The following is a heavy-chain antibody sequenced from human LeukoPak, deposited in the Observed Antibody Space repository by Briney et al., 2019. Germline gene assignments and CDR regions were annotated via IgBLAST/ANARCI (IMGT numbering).Heavy chain of an antibody. J-gene: IGHJ2*01. Sequence: SETLSLTCTVSGGSISSSSYYWGWIRQPPGKGLEWLGSIYYSGSTYYNPSLKSRVTISVDTSKNQFSLKLSSVTAADTAVYYCASPGLPVGDYFPRNGYFDLWGRGTLVTVSS. CDR1: GGSISSSSYY. CDR2: IYYSGST. V-gene: IGHV4-39*01. D-gene: IGHD4-17*01. CDR3: ASPGLPVGDYFPRNGYFDL.